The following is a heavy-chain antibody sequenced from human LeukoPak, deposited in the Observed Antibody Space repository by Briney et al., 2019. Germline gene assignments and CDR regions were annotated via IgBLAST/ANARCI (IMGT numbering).Heavy chain of an antibody. CDR2: TYYRSKRYT. Sequence: SQTLSLTSALSGDTVSSNSAAWNWVRQSPSRGLELLVRTYYRSKRYTDYAVSVKTRMDINPNTSKNQFSLQLKYLTPPDPAVYYCARDDYYDSRSYYFDYWGQGTLVTVSS. V-gene: IGHV6-1*01. J-gene: IGHJ4*02. CDR3: ARDDYYDSRSYYFDY. D-gene: IGHD3-22*01. CDR1: GDTVSSNSAA.